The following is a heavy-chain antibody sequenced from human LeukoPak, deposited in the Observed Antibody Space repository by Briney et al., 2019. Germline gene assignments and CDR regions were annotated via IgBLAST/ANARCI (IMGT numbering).Heavy chain of an antibody. J-gene: IGHJ4*02. CDR1: GFTFSSYS. V-gene: IGHV3-21*01. D-gene: IGHD2-15*01. CDR2: ISSSSSYI. CDR3: ARDVVVAATPGNRHFDY. Sequence: GGSLRLSCAASGFTFSSYSMNWVRQAPGKGLEWVSSISSSSSYIYYADSVKGRFTISRDNAKNSLYLQMNSLRAEDTAVYYCARDVVVAATPGNRHFDYWGQGTRVTVSS.